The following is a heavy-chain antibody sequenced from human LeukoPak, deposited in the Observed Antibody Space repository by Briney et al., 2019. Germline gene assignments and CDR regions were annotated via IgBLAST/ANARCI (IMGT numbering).Heavy chain of an antibody. J-gene: IGHJ6*02. D-gene: IGHD4-17*01. V-gene: IGHV3-23*01. CDR1: GFTFSSYA. CDR2: ISGSGGST. CDR3: AKSRGQYGDYLFYYYGMDV. Sequence: GGSLRLSCAASGFTFSSYAMSWVRQAPGKGLEWVSAISGSGGSTYHADSVKGRFTISRDNSKNTLYLQMNSLRAEDTAVYYCAKSRGQYGDYLFYYYGMDVWGQGTTVTVSS.